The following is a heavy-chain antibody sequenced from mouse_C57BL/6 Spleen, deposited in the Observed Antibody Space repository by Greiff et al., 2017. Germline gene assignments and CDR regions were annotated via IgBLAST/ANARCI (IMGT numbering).Heavy chain of an antibody. D-gene: IGHD1-1*01. CDR2: LDPSDSNT. V-gene: IGHV1-50*01. Sequence: QVQLQQPGAELVKPWASVKLSCKASGYTFTSYWMQWVKQRPGQGLEWIGELDPSDSNTNYNQKFKGKATLTVDTSSSTAYMQLSSLTSEDSAVYYCARNYGYFDYWGQGTTLTVSS. CDR3: ARNYGYFDY. CDR1: GYTFTSYW. J-gene: IGHJ2*01.